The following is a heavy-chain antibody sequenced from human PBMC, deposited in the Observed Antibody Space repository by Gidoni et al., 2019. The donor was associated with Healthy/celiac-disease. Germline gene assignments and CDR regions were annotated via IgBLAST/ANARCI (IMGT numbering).Heavy chain of an antibody. V-gene: IGHV3-21*01. CDR3: ASYGDYDPDEGVFDY. J-gene: IGHJ4*02. Sequence: EVQLVESGGGLVKPGGSLRLSCAASGFTFSSYSMNWVRQAPGKGLEWVSSISSSSSYIYYADSVKGRFTISRDNAKNSLYLQMNSLRAEDTAVYYCASYGDYDPDEGVFDYWGQGTLVTVSS. CDR1: GFTFSSYS. D-gene: IGHD4-17*01. CDR2: ISSSSSYI.